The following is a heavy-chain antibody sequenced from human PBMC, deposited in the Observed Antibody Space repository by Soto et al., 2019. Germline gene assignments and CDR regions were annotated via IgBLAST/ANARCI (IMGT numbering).Heavy chain of an antibody. CDR3: AKNETTRPGFDP. CDR2: IYYIGTT. Sequence: QVQLQESGPGLVKASQTLSLTCTVSGGSIRNGNYYWSWIRQLPGKGLEWIGNIYYIGTTSYNPSLKSRVIISIDTSKNQFSLEFTSVLAADTAVYYCAKNETTRPGFDPWGQGTLVTVSS. CDR1: GGSIRNGNYY. D-gene: IGHD1-1*01. V-gene: IGHV4-31*03. J-gene: IGHJ5*02.